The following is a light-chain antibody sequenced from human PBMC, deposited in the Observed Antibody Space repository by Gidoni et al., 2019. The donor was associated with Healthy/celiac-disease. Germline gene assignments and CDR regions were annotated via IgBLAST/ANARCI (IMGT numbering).Light chain of an antibody. CDR3: SSYTSSSTL. Sequence: QSALTQPASVSGSPGQSITIYWPGTSSDVGGYNYVSWYQQHPGKAPKLMFYAVSNRPSGVSNRFSGSKSGNTASLPISGLQAEDEADYYCSSYTSSSTLLGGGTKLTVL. CDR2: AVS. V-gene: IGLV2-14*01. CDR1: SSDVGGYNY. J-gene: IGLJ2*01.